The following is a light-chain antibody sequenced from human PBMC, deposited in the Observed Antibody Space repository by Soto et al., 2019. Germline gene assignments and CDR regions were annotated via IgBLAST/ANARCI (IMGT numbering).Light chain of an antibody. CDR1: SAYSNYK. CDR2: VGTGGIVG. V-gene: IGLV9-49*01. CDR3: GADHGDGDPFVVV. J-gene: IGLJ2*01. Sequence: QSVLTQSPSASASLGASVTLTCTLSSAYSNYKVDWFQQRPGEGPRFVMRVGTGGIVGSKGEGIPDRFSVSGSGLNRHLTIRNLQEEDESEYRWGADHGDGDPFVVVFGGGTKLTAL.